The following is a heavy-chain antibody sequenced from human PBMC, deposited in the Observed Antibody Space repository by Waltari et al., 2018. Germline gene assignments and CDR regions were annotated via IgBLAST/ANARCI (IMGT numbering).Heavy chain of an antibody. V-gene: IGHV1-2*02. CDR2: SNPNGGGT. D-gene: IGHD6-19*01. CDR3: ARDLVYGSGSVDY. CDR1: GYTFTGYY. Sequence: QVQLVQSGAEVKKPGASVKVSCKASGYTFTGYYMHWVRQAPGQGLEWMGWSNPNGGGTNYAQKFQGRVTMTRDTSISTAYMELSRLRSDDTAVYYCARDLVYGSGSVDYWGQGTLVTVSS. J-gene: IGHJ4*02.